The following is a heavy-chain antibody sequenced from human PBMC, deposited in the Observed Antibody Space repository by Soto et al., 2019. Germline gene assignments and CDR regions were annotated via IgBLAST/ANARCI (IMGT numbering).Heavy chain of an antibody. D-gene: IGHD6-13*01. CDR1: GGSISSYY. CDR3: AREQLGGIDY. V-gene: IGHV4-59*01. Sequence: SETLSLTCTVSGGSISSYYWSWIRQPPGKGLGWIGYIYYSGSTNYNPSLKGRVTISVDTSKNQFSLKLSSVTAADTAVYYCAREQLGGIDYWGQGTLVTVSS. J-gene: IGHJ4*02. CDR2: IYYSGST.